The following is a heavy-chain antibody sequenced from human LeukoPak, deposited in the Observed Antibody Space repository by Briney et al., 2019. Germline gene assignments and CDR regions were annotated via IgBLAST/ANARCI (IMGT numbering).Heavy chain of an antibody. CDR2: IYHSGST. V-gene: IGHV4-38-2*01. CDR3: ARQGRVDCSSTSCPYAFDI. CDR1: GYSISSGYY. J-gene: IGHJ3*02. D-gene: IGHD2-2*01. Sequence: PSETLSLTCAVSGYSISSGYYWGWIRPPPGKGLEWIGSIYHSGSTYYNPSLKSRVTISVDTSKNQFSLKLSSVTAADTAVYYCARQGRVDCSSTSCPYAFDIWGQGTMVTVSS.